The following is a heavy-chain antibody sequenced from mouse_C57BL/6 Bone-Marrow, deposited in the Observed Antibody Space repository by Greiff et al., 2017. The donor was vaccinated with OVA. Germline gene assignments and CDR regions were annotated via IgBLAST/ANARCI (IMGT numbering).Heavy chain of an antibody. CDR3: ARGWLLRFDY. Sequence: EVKLMESGGGLVKPGGSLKLSCAASGFTFSSYAMSWVRQTPETRLEWVATISDGGSYTYYPDNVKGRFTISRDNAKNNLYLQMSHLKSEDTAMDYCARGWLLRFDYWGQGTTLTVSS. CDR1: GFTFSSYA. CDR2: ISDGGSYT. J-gene: IGHJ2*01. D-gene: IGHD2-3*01. V-gene: IGHV5-4*03.